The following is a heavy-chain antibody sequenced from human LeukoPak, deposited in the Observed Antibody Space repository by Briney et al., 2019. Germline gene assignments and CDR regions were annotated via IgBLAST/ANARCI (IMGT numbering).Heavy chain of an antibody. D-gene: IGHD3-22*01. Sequence: ASVKVSCKASGYTFTGYYMHRVRQAPGQGLEWMGWINPNSGGTNYAQKFQGRVTMTRDTSISTAYMELSSLRVEDTAVYYCAKDRGRYYDSSGHYWGYYFDSWGQGILVTVST. V-gene: IGHV1-2*02. J-gene: IGHJ4*02. CDR1: GYTFTGYY. CDR2: INPNSGGT. CDR3: AKDRGRYYDSSGHYWGYYFDS.